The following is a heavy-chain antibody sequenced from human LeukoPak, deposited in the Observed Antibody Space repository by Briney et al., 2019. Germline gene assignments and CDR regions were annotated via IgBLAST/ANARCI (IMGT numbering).Heavy chain of an antibody. V-gene: IGHV4-59*08. J-gene: IGHJ4*02. CDR2: IFYGGST. Sequence: SETLSLTCTVSGGSISSHYWSWIRQPPGKGLEWIGHIFYGGSTNYNPSLKSRVTTSVDTSKNQFSLKLTSVTAADTAFYFCARHVDQWLGIDHWGQGTLVTVSS. D-gene: IGHD6-19*01. CDR1: GGSISSHY. CDR3: ARHVDQWLGIDH.